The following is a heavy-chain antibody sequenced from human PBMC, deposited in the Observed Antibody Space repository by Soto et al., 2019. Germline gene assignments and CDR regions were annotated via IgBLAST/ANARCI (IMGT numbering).Heavy chain of an antibody. CDR2: IYATGTT. V-gene: IGHV4-4*07. CDR3: VRDGTKTLRDWFDS. J-gene: IGHJ5*01. CDR1: GASISGYY. Sequence: SETLSLTCTVSGASISGYYCSWIRKSAGKGLEWIGRIYATGTTDYNPSLKSRVMMSVDTSKKQFSLRLRSVTAADTAVYYCVRDGTKTLRDWFDSWGQGTLVTVSS. D-gene: IGHD1-1*01.